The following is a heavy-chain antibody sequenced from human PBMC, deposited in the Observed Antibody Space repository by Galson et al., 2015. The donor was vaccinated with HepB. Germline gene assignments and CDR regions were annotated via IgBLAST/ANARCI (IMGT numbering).Heavy chain of an antibody. Sequence: SVKVSCKSSGGSFSTFAFNWVRQAPGQGLEWMGTFIPIFATANYAQKFQDRVTITADKSTTTAHMELNSLRPEDTAVYYCARGVGRGRRYSNTWQKDYYDMDVWGQGTTVTVSS. V-gene: IGHV1-69*06. CDR2: FIPIFATA. CDR3: ARGVGRGRRYSNTWQKDYYDMDV. D-gene: IGHD6-13*01. J-gene: IGHJ6*02. CDR1: GGSFSTFA.